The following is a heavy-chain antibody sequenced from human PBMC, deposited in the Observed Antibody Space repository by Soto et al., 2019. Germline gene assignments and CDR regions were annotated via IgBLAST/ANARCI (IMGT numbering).Heavy chain of an antibody. D-gene: IGHD2-2*01. CDR2: INAGNGNT. CDR3: ARDDGSCSSTSCYSVRLYGMDV. Sequence: ASVKVSCKASGYTFTSYAMHWVRQAPGQRLEWMGWINAGNGNTKYSQKFQGRVTITADESTSTAYMELSSLRSEDTAVYYCARDDGSCSSTSCYSVRLYGMDVWGQGTTVTVSS. J-gene: IGHJ6*02. V-gene: IGHV1-3*01. CDR1: GYTFTSYA.